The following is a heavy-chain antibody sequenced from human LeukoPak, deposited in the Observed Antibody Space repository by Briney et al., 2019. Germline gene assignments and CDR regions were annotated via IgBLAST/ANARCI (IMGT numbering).Heavy chain of an antibody. D-gene: IGHD2-15*01. J-gene: IGHJ4*02. Sequence: SETLSLTCTVSGGSISSSSYYWGWIRQPPGKGLEWIGSIYYSGSTYYNPSLKSRVTISVDPSKNPFSLKLSSVTAADTAVYYCARDQGYCSGGSCHYFDYWGQGTLVTVSS. CDR1: GGSISSSSYY. CDR3: ARDQGYCSGGSCHYFDY. V-gene: IGHV4-39*07. CDR2: IYYSGST.